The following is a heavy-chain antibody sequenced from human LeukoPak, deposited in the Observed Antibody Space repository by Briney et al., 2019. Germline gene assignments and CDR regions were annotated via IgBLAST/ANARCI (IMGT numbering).Heavy chain of an antibody. CDR2: INHSGST. V-gene: IGHV4-34*01. CDR1: GGSFSGYY. D-gene: IGHD3-9*01. Sequence: SETLSLTCAVYGGSFSGYYWSWIRQPPGKGLEWIGEINHSGSTNYNPSLKSRVTISVDTSKNQFSLKLSSVTAADTAVYYCARACQLRYFDWLLPNWFDPWGQGTLVTVSS. J-gene: IGHJ5*02. CDR3: ARACQLRYFDWLLPNWFDP.